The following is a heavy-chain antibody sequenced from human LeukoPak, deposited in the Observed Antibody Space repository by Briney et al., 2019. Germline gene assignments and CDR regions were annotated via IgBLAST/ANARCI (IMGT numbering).Heavy chain of an antibody. V-gene: IGHV1-18*01. CDR1: GYTFTSYG. CDR3: ARDAPDDCSSTSCYYYYYMDV. Sequence: VASVKVSCKASGYTFTSYGISWVRQAPGQGLEWMGWISAYNGNTNYAQKLQGRVTMTTDTSTSTAYMELRSLRSDDTAVYYCARDAPDDCSSTSCYYYYYMDVWGKGTTVTVSS. D-gene: IGHD2-2*01. J-gene: IGHJ6*03. CDR2: ISAYNGNT.